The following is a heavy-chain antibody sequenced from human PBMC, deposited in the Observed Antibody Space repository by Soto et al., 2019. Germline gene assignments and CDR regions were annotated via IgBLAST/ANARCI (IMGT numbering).Heavy chain of an antibody. Sequence: QVQLVQSGAEVKKPGASVKVSCKASGYTFTSYGISWVRQAPGQGLEWMGWISAYNGNTNYAQKLQGRVTMTTETSTSTAYMELRSLRSDDTAVYYCARGLRSYCSSTSCLPHFDYWGQGTLVPVSS. J-gene: IGHJ4*02. CDR1: GYTFTSYG. V-gene: IGHV1-18*01. CDR2: ISAYNGNT. D-gene: IGHD2-2*01. CDR3: ARGLRSYCSSTSCLPHFDY.